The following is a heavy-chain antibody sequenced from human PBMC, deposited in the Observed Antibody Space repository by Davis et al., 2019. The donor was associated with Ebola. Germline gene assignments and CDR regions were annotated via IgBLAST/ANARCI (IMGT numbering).Heavy chain of an antibody. J-gene: IGHJ4*02. Sequence: SETLSLTCTVSGGSISSSSYYWGWIRQPPGKGLEWIGSIYYSGSTYYNPSLRSRVTISVDTSKNQFSLKLSSVTAADTAVYYCARGPSAVNFDYWGQGTLVTVSS. V-gene: IGHV4-39*07. CDR3: ARGPSAVNFDY. CDR2: IYYSGST. CDR1: GGSISSSSYY. D-gene: IGHD2-2*01.